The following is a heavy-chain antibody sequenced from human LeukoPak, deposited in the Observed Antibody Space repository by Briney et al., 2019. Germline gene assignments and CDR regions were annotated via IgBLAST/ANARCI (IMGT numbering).Heavy chain of an antibody. CDR2: ITLSGANT. CDR3: AKRGNPAVGHHYLDV. D-gene: IGHD2-2*01. Sequence: GGSLRLSCAASGFTFSSYDMSWVRQAPGKGLEWVSSITLSGANTFYADSVMGRFTISRDNSKNTLYLQMNSLSAEDTAVYYCAKRGNPAVGHHYLDVWGEGTPVSVSS. V-gene: IGHV3-23*01. J-gene: IGHJ6*03. CDR1: GFTFSSYD.